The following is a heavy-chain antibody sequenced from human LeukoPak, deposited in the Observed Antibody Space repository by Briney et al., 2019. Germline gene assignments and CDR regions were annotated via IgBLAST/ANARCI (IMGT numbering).Heavy chain of an antibody. J-gene: IGHJ4*02. CDR3: ARDSASLGGYFDY. Sequence: GGSLRLSCAATGFTFSSYAMHWVRQAPGKGLEWVAVIAYDGSNKYYADSVKGRFTISRDNSKNTLYLQMNSLRAEDTAVYYCARDSASLGGYFDYWGQGTLVTVSS. CDR2: IAYDGSNK. V-gene: IGHV3-30*04. D-gene: IGHD3-10*01. CDR1: GFTFSSYA.